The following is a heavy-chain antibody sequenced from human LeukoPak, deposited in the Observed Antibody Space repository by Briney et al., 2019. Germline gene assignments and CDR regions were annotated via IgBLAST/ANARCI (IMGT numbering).Heavy chain of an antibody. J-gene: IGHJ4*02. CDR2: IIPIFGTA. V-gene: IGHV1-69*05. Sequence: EASVKVSCKASGGTFSSYAISLVRQAPGQGLEWMGRIIPIFGTANYAQKFQGRVTITTDESTSTAYMELSSLRSEDTAVYYCARMGLGPYYFDYWGQGTLVTVSS. CDR1: GGTFSSYA. CDR3: ARMGLGPYYFDY.